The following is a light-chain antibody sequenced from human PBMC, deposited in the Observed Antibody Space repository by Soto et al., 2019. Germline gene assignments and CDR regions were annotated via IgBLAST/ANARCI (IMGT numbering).Light chain of an antibody. J-gene: IGKJ2*01. V-gene: IGKV3-20*01. Sequence: EIVLTPSPGTLSLSPGERATLSCRASQSVSSSYLAWYQQKPGQAPRLLIYDASSRATGIPDRFSGSGYGKDFTITISRLEHEDFAVYYCQQYGSSPWYTFGQGTKLEIK. CDR1: QSVSSSY. CDR3: QQYGSSPWYT. CDR2: DAS.